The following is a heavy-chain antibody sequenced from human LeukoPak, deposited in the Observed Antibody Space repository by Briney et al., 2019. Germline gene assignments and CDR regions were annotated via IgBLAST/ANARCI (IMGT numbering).Heavy chain of an antibody. J-gene: IGHJ5*02. CDR3: ARQVYVPRKFDP. CDR1: GFTFSDYY. V-gene: IGHV4-39*01. D-gene: IGHD3-16*01. CDR2: IYYSGST. Sequence: GSLRLSCAASGFTFSDYYMSWIRQAPGKGLEWIGSIYYSGSTYYNPSLKSRVTISVDTSKNQFSLNLSSVTAADTAVYYCARQVYVPRKFDPWGQGTLVTVSS.